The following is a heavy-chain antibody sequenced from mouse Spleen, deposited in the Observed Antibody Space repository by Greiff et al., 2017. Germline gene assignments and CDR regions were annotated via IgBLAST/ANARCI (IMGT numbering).Heavy chain of an antibody. D-gene: IGHD2-4*01. J-gene: IGHJ2*01. CDR2: INPSTGYT. CDR3: ARSTMKDY. CDR1: GYTFTSYW. V-gene: IGHV1-7*01. Sequence: VKLMESGAELAKPGASVKMSCKASGYTFTSYWMHWVKQRPGQGLEWIGYINPSTGYTEYNQKFKDKATLTADKSSSTAYMQLSSLTSEDSAVYYCARSTMKDYWGQGTTLTVSS.